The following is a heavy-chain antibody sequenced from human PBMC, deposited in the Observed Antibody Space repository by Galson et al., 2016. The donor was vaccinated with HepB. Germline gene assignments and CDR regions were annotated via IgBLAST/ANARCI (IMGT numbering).Heavy chain of an antibody. V-gene: IGHV3-23*01. Sequence: SLRLSCAASGLTFKNYAMSWVRQAPGKGLEWVSTINGGDGLNTYYADSVRGRFTISRDSSKSSLYLQMNSLRVDATAVYYCAILSWGGSWYGDWGQGTLVTVSS. D-gene: IGHD6-13*01. CDR3: AILSWGGSWYGD. J-gene: IGHJ4*02. CDR2: INGGDGLNT. CDR1: GLTFKNYA.